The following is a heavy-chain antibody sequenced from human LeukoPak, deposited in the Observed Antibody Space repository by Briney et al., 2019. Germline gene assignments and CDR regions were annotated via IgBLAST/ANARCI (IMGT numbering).Heavy chain of an antibody. D-gene: IGHD6-13*01. CDR2: ISYDGSNQ. J-gene: IGHJ4*02. Sequence: GGSLRLSCAASGSTLSSYGMYRVRQAPGKRREWVAVISYDGSNQYYTDYVKGRFTISRDNSKNTLDLQMNSLRAEDKAVYYCANLKQQQNGLDYWGGGTLVSVSS. CDR1: GSTLSSYG. CDR3: ANLKQQQNGLDY. V-gene: IGHV3-30*18.